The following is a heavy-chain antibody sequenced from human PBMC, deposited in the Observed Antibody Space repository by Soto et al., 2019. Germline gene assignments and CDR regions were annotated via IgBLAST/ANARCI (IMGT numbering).Heavy chain of an antibody. D-gene: IGHD1-26*01. V-gene: IGHV3-11*06. J-gene: IGHJ6*02. CDR3: AREVGASPYYYYGMDV. CDR2: ISSSSSYT. CDR1: GFTFSDYY. Sequence: PGGSLTLSGAASGFTFSDYYMSWIRQAPGKGLEWVSYISSSSSYTNYADSVKGRFTISRDNAKNSLYLQMNSLRAEDTAVYYCAREVGASPYYYYGMDVWGQGTTVTVSS.